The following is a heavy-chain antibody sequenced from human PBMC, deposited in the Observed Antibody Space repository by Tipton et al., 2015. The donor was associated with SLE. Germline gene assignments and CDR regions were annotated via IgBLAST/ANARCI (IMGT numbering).Heavy chain of an antibody. D-gene: IGHD1-1*01. Sequence: TLSLTCTVSGGSISSYYWSWIRQPPGKGLEWIGYIYYSGSTNYNPSLKSRVTISVDTSKNQFSLKLGSVTAADTAVYYCAGTGKDAFDIWGQGTMVTVSS. V-gene: IGHV4-59*08. CDR1: GGSISSYY. CDR2: IYYSGST. CDR3: AGTGKDAFDI. J-gene: IGHJ3*02.